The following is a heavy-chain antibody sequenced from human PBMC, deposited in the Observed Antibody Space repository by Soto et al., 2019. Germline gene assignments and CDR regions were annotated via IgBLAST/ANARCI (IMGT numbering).Heavy chain of an antibody. J-gene: IGHJ5*02. CDR3: ARVLGYCTNGVCYTRGWFDP. V-gene: IGHV1-18*01. Sequence: GASVKVSCKASGYTFTSYGISWVRQAPGQGLEWMGWISAYNGNTNYAQKLQGRVTMTTDTSTSTAYMELRSLRSDDTAVYYCARVLGYCTNGVCYTRGWFDPWGQGTLVTVSS. CDR1: GYTFTSYG. CDR2: ISAYNGNT. D-gene: IGHD2-8*01.